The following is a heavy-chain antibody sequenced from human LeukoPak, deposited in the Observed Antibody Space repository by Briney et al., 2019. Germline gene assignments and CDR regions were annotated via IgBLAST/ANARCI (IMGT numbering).Heavy chain of an antibody. CDR1: GGSFSGYY. CDR3: ARLKDAVTIFDC. V-gene: IGHV4-34*01. CDR2: INHSGST. D-gene: IGHD4-17*01. Sequence: KPSETLSLTCAVYGGSFSGYYWSWIRQPPGKGLEWIGEINHSGSTNYNPSLKSRVTISVDTSKNQFSLKLSSVTAADTAVYYCARLKDAVTIFDCWGQGILVTVSS. J-gene: IGHJ5*01.